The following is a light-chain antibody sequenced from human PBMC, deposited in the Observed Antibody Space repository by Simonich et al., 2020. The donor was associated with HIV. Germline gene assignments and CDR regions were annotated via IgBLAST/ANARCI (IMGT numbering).Light chain of an antibody. CDR2: AAS. V-gene: IGKV1-9*01. J-gene: IGKJ5*01. CDR3: QQLNSY. CDR1: QGISTY. Sequence: DIQLIQSPSFLSASVGDRVTITCRASQGISTYLAWYQQKPGNAPKLLIYAASTLQSGVPSRFSGSGSGTEFTLTISSLQPEDFATYYCQQLNSYFGQGTRLEIK.